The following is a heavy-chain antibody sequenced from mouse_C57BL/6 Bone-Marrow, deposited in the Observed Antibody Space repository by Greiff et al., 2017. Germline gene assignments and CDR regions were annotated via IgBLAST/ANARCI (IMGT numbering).Heavy chain of an antibody. CDR1: GFTFSSYA. J-gene: IGHJ1*03. Sequence: EVQLQQSGEGLVKPGGSLKLSCAASGFTFSSYAMSWVRQTPEKRLEWVAYISRGGDYIYYADTVKGRFTISRDNARNTLYLQMSSRKSEDTAMYYCTRAPNWYFDVWGTGTTVTVSS. V-gene: IGHV5-9-1*02. CDR3: TRAPNWYFDV. CDR2: ISRGGDYI.